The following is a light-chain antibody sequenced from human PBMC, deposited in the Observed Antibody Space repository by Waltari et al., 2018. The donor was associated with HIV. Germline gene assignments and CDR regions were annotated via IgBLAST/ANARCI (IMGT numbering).Light chain of an antibody. J-gene: IGLJ3*02. CDR1: SSNIRDDYD. CDR2: ANN. Sequence: QSVLTQPPSVPGAPAQRVTIPFTGGSSNIRDDYDVHWYQQPPGTAPRLLIYANNIRPSGVPDRFSGSKSGTSASLTITGLQAEDDATYYCHSYDSDRGPVFGGGTKLTVL. V-gene: IGLV1-40*01. CDR3: HSYDSDRGPV.